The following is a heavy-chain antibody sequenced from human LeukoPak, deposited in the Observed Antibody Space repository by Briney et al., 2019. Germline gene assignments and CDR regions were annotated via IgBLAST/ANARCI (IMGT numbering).Heavy chain of an antibody. J-gene: IGHJ4*02. CDR1: GFTFSSYA. V-gene: IGHV3-23*01. CDR3: AKDRTLYGSGTPKRFDY. D-gene: IGHD3-10*01. Sequence: GGSLRLSCAASGFTFSSYAMSWVRQAPGKGLEWVSAISGSGGSTYYADSVKGRFTISRDNSKNTLYLQMNSLRAEDTAVYYRAKDRTLYGSGTPKRFDYWGQGTLVTVSS. CDR2: ISGSGGST.